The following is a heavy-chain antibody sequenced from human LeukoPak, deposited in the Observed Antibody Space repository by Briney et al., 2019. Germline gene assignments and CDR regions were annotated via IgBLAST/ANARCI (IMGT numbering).Heavy chain of an antibody. Sequence: ASVKVSCKASGYTFTGYYMHRVRQAPGEGVEWMGWINPKSGGPNYGQKFQGRVTMTRDTSISTAYMELSRLRSDDTAVYYCARDLMATDIVVVPAAMAPDYYYYMDVWGKGTTVTVSS. CDR2: INPKSGGP. CDR3: ARDLMATDIVVVPAAMAPDYYYYMDV. J-gene: IGHJ6*03. D-gene: IGHD2-2*01. CDR1: GYTFTGYY. V-gene: IGHV1-2*02.